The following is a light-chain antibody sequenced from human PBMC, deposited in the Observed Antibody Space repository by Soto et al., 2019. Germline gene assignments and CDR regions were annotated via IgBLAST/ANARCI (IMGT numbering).Light chain of an antibody. CDR1: QSVSSSY. V-gene: IGKV3-20*01. J-gene: IGKJ4*01. Sequence: NVLTQSPGNLSLSPGERTTLSCRASQSVSSSYLVWYQQRPGQPPRLLRYGTSNRAAGIPDRFTGTGSGTDFTLTIYRLEPEDSAVYYCQQYGSSALTFGGGTKV. CDR3: QQYGSSALT. CDR2: GTS.